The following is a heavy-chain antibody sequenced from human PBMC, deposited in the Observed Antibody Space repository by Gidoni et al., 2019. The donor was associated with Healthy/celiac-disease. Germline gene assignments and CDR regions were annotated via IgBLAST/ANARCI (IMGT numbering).Heavy chain of an antibody. CDR1: GGTFRSYA. J-gene: IGHJ6*03. CDR3: ARGDTAMVTRPYYYYYMDV. D-gene: IGHD5-18*01. CDR2: SIPIFGTA. V-gene: IGHV1-69*06. Sequence: QVQLVQSGAEVHNPGSSVKVSFKASGGTFRSYAISWVRQAHGQGLEWRGGSIPIFGTANYAQKFQGRVTITADKSTSTAYMELSSLRSEDTAVYYCARGDTAMVTRPYYYYYMDVWGKGTTVTVSS.